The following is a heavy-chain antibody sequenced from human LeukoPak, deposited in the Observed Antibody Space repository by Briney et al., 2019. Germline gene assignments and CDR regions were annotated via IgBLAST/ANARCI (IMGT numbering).Heavy chain of an antibody. J-gene: IGHJ4*02. Sequence: ASVRVSCKASGYTFTYYAMHWVRQAPGQGLQWMGWITPGGGTNYPQKFQGRVAITWDTSITTAYMDLSRLTSDDTAVYYCARDLAMYSPDLDYWGQGTLVTVSS. D-gene: IGHD1-26*01. CDR3: ARDLAMYSPDLDY. V-gene: IGHV1-2*02. CDR2: ITPGGGT. CDR1: GYTFTYYA.